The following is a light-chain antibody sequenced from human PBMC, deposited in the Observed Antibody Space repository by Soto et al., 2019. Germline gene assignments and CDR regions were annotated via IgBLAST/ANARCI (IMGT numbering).Light chain of an antibody. Sequence: EIVLTQSPGTLSLSPGDRAALSCRTTQILNGGSLAWYQVKPGQAPRLLMYDSSIRAAGVPNRFSGSGSGTDFTLTISRLETEDFAVYYCQLYGSSPELTFGGETKVEIK. CDR3: QLYGSSPELT. CDR1: QILNGGS. V-gene: IGKV3-20*01. J-gene: IGKJ4*01. CDR2: DSS.